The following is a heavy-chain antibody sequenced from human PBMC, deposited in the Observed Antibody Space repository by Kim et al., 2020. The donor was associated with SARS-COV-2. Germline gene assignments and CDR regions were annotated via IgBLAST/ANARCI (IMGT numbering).Heavy chain of an antibody. CDR1: GGSFSGYY. CDR3: AMGHYYYYYYGMDV. Sequence: SETLSLTCAVYGGSFSGYYWSWIRQPPGKGLEWVGAINHSGSTTYNPSPKSRVTIAVDTTKNKFSLKLISVTAADTAVSYCAMGHYYYYYYGMDVWGQGTTVPVSS. J-gene: IGHJ6*02. CDR2: INHSGST. V-gene: IGHV4-34*01.